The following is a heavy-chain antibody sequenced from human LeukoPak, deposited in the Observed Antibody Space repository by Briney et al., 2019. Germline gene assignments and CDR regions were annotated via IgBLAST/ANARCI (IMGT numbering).Heavy chain of an antibody. J-gene: IGHJ4*02. Sequence: SVKLSCNSSAATFNIYPINWVRHAPGQGLEWLGRFIPMLGMPNSTQRFPGSVTFTADKSTGTAYMELPSLTSEDTAVYYCATGPGDHGDYWGQGTLVTVSS. CDR3: ATGPGDHGDY. D-gene: IGHD2-21*02. V-gene: IGHV1-69*04. CDR1: AATFNIYP. CDR2: FIPMLGMP.